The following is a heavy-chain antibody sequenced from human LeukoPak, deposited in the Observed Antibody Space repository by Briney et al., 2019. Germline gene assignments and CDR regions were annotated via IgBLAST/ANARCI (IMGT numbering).Heavy chain of an antibody. CDR3: ARSPHILVVPTAFSS. CDR1: GYTFPGYT. J-gene: IGHJ4*02. V-gene: IGHV1-3*04. Sequence: GASVKVSCKGSGYTFPGYTINWVGQAPRQRLGWIGWINTGNGNTKFSQKFQGRVTITRDTSASTAYMELRSLRSDDTAVYYCARSPHILVVPTAFSSWGQGTLVTVSS. D-gene: IGHD2-2*01. CDR2: INTGNGNT.